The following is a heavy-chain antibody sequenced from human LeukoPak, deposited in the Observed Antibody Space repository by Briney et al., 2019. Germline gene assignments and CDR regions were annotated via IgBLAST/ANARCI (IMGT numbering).Heavy chain of an antibody. Sequence: PGGSLRLSCAASGFTFSSYAMGWVRQAPGKGLEWVSAISGSGVYTYYADSVKGRFTISRDNSKNTLYLQMNSLRAEDTAVYYCASQYSGSYYWGQGTLVTVSS. CDR1: GFTFSSYA. CDR3: ASQYSGSYY. CDR2: ISGSGVYT. V-gene: IGHV3-23*01. J-gene: IGHJ4*02. D-gene: IGHD1-26*01.